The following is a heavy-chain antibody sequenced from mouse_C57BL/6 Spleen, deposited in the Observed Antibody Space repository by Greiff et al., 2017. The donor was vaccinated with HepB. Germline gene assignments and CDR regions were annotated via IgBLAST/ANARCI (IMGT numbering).Heavy chain of an antibody. CDR3: ARLGSTVPMDY. V-gene: IGHV1-81*01. CDR1: GYTFTSYG. Sequence: VQLQESGAELARPGASVKLSCKASGYTFTSYGISWVKQRTGQGLEWIGEIYPRSGNTYYNEKFKGKATLTADKSSSTAYMELRSLTSEDSAVYFCARLGSTVPMDYWGQGTSVTVSS. J-gene: IGHJ4*01. D-gene: IGHD1-1*01. CDR2: IYPRSGNT.